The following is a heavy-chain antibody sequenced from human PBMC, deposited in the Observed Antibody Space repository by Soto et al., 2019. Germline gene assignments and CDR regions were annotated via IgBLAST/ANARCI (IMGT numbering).Heavy chain of an antibody. CDR2: ISSSSYI. CDR1: GFTFSSYS. Sequence: LRLSCAASGFTFSSYSMNWVRQAPGKGLEWVSSISSSSYIYYADSVKGRFTISRDNAKNSLYLQMNSLRAEDTAVYYCARDTTTDSSGYYYSPNNFDYWGQGTLVTVSS. CDR3: ARDTTTDSSGYYYSPNNFDY. J-gene: IGHJ4*02. V-gene: IGHV3-21*01. D-gene: IGHD3-22*01.